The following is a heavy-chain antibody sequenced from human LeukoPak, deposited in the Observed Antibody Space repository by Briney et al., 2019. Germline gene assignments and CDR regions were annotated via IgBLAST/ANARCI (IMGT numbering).Heavy chain of an antibody. D-gene: IGHD4-23*01. V-gene: IGHV4-59*01. CDR2: IYYSGST. CDR1: GGSISSYY. J-gene: IGHJ3*02. CDR3: ASSYGGNPDDAFDI. Sequence: KTSETLSLTCTVSGGSISSYYWSWIRQPPGKGLEWIGYIYYSGSTNYNPSLKSRVTISLDMSKNQFSLKLISVTAADTAVYYCASSYGGNPDDAFDIWGQGTMVAVSS.